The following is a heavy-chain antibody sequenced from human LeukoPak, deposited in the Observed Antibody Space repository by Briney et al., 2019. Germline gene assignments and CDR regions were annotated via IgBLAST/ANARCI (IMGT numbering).Heavy chain of an antibody. J-gene: IGHJ4*02. D-gene: IGHD4/OR15-4a*01. CDR1: GFTVSSNS. Sequence: GGSLRLSCAVSGFTVSSNSMSWVRQAPGKGLEWVSFIYSDNTHYSDSVKGRFTISRDNPKNTLYLQMNSLRAEDTAVYYCARRAGAYSHPYDYWGQGTLVTVSS. V-gene: IGHV3-53*01. CDR2: IYSDNT. CDR3: ARRAGAYSHPYDY.